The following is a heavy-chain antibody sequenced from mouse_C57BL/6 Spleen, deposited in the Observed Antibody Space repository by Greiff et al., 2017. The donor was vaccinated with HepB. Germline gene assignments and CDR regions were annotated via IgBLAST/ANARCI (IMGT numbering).Heavy chain of an antibody. V-gene: IGHV1-82*01. D-gene: IGHD2-14*01. CDR3: VPVLLSVTGDAMDY. J-gene: IGHJ4*01. Sequence: QVQLKQSGPELVKPGASVKISCKASGYAFSSSWMNWVKQRPGKGLEWIGRIYPGDGDTNYNGKFKGKATLTADKSSSTAYMQLSSLTSEDSAVYFCVPVLLSVTGDAMDYWGQGTSVTVSS. CDR1: GYAFSSSW. CDR2: IYPGDGDT.